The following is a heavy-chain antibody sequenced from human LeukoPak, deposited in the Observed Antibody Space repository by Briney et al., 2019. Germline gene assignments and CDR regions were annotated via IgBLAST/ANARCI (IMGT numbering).Heavy chain of an antibody. D-gene: IGHD3-22*01. CDR1: GGSFGGYY. J-gene: IGHJ4*02. CDR2: INHSGNA. CDR3: ARGGYYDASGYPNPLDY. V-gene: IGHV4-34*01. Sequence: SETLSLTCVVYGGSFGGYYWTWIRQPPGKGLEWIGEINHSGNADYNPSLKSRVTMSVDTSKNQFSLKLTSVTAADTALYYCARGGYYDASGYPNPLDYWGQGTLVTVSS.